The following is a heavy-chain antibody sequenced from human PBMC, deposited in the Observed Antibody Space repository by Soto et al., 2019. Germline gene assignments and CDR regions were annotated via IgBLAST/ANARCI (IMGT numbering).Heavy chain of an antibody. CDR1: GVSLSSYY. Sequence: SETLSLTCTVSGVSLSSYYLSWIRQPPGKGLEWIGYIYYSGSTNYNPSLKSRVTISVDTSKNQFSLKLSSVTAADTAVYYCARQNGSGSYYIRPFDYWGQGTLVTVSS. CDR2: IYYSGST. CDR3: ARQNGSGSYYIRPFDY. V-gene: IGHV4-59*08. J-gene: IGHJ4*02. D-gene: IGHD3-10*01.